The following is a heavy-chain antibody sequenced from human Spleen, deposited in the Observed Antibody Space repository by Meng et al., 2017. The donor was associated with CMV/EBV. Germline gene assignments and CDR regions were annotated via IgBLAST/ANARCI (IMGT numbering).Heavy chain of an antibody. V-gene: IGHV4-34*01. Sequence: QVQLQQGGAGLLKPSETRSLTCAVYGGSFSGYYWSWIRQPPGKGLEWIGEINHSGSTNYNPSLKSRVTISVDTSKNQFSLKLSSVTATDTAVYYCARYAWHSMMPFDYWGQGTLVTVSS. CDR3: ARYAWHSMMPFDY. D-gene: IGHD3-22*01. J-gene: IGHJ4*02. CDR1: GGSFSGYY. CDR2: INHSGST.